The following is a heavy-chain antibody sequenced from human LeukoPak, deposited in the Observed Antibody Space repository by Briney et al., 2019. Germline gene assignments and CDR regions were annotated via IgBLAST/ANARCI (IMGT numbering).Heavy chain of an antibody. V-gene: IGHV3-23*01. Sequence: GGSLRLSCAASGFTFSSYAMSWVRQAPGKGLEWVSTISVSGDSTYYADSVRGRFTISRDNSKNTLYLQMNSLRAEDTALYYCAKVAFSGYDFYHFDYWGQGTLVTVSS. J-gene: IGHJ4*02. CDR2: ISVSGDST. D-gene: IGHD5-12*01. CDR1: GFTFSSYA. CDR3: AKVAFSGYDFYHFDY.